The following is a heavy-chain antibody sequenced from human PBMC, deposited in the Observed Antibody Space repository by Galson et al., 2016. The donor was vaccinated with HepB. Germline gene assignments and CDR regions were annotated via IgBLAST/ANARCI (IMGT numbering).Heavy chain of an antibody. J-gene: IGHJ3*02. D-gene: IGHD1-1*01. CDR2: IFGGGAT. V-gene: IGHV3-53*01. CDR3: ARGTAVLAGDAFDI. CDR1: GFTVSDSY. Sequence: SLRLSCAASGFTVSDSYMGWVRQAPGKGLIWVSVIFGGGATYYADSAKARCTISRGSSKNTLNLQMNSLRAEGTAVYYCARGTAVLAGDAFDIWGLGTLVTVSS.